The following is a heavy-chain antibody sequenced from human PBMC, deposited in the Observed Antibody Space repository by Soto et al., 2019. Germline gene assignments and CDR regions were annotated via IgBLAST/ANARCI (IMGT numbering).Heavy chain of an antibody. V-gene: IGHV4-34*01. CDR3: ARGGDMTTVTHVDY. CDR1: GGSFSGYY. CDR2: INHSGST. D-gene: IGHD4-17*01. Sequence: SETLSLTCAVYGGSFSGYYWSWIRQPPGKGLEWIGEINHSGSTNYNPSLKSRVTISVDTSKNQFSLKLSSVTAADTAVYYCARGGDMTTVTHVDYWGQGTLVTVSS. J-gene: IGHJ4*02.